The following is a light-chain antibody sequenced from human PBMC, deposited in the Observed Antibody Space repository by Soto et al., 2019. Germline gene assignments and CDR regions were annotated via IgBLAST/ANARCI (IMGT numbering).Light chain of an antibody. CDR1: QILLHTNGNNY. J-gene: IGKJ5*01. CDR3: MQALQTPIT. V-gene: IGKV2-28*01. CDR2: LGS. Sequence: DIVMTQSPLSLPVSPGEPASISCKSNQILLHTNGNNYLDWYLQKAGQSPQLLIYLGSSRASGVPDRFSGSGSGTDFTLKISRVEAEDVGVYYCMQALQTPITFGQGTRLEIK.